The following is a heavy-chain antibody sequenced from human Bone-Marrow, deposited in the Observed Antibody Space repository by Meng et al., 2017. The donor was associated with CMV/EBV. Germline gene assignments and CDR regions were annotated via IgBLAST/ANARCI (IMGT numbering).Heavy chain of an antibody. CDR2: MNPNSGNT. CDR3: ARDSITMVGGVTAEDY. V-gene: IGHV1-8*03. Sequence: ASVKVSCKASGYTFTSYDINWVRQATGQGLEWMGWMNPNSGNTGYAQKFQGRVTITRNTSISTAYMELSSLRSEDTAVYYCARDSITMVGGVTAEDYWGQGTLVTVSS. CDR1: GYTFTSYD. J-gene: IGHJ4*02. D-gene: IGHD3-10*01.